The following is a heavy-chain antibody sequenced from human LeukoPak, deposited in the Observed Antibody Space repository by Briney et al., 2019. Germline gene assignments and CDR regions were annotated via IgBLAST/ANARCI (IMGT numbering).Heavy chain of an antibody. D-gene: IGHD2-15*01. CDR2: LVLKHGIT. Sequence: ASVKVFCKASGVSFRGDTFTWLSQAPGQGLEWIGGLVLKHGITNYAQALKGRITLNAYEPTSTAYMELRSLTSNDTAVYYCARDLPDTPASVFEAWGQGSLVIVSS. V-gene: IGHV1-69*10. J-gene: IGHJ5*02. CDR1: GVSFRGDT. CDR3: ARDLPDTPASVFEA.